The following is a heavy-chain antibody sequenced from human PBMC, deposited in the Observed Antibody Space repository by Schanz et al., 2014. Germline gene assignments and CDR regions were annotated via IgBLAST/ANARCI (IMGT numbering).Heavy chain of an antibody. D-gene: IGHD1-26*01. CDR3: ARGGPAYYFDD. CDR2: IYIGGNT. Sequence: EVPLLESGGGLVQPGGSLRLSCAASGFSVGNKYMNWVRQAPGKGLEWVSFIYIGGNTYYADSVKGRFTISRDNSKNTVYIQMNSLRAEDTAVYYCARGGPAYYFDDWGQGTMVTVSS. CDR1: GFSVGNKY. V-gene: IGHV3-66*01. J-gene: IGHJ3*01.